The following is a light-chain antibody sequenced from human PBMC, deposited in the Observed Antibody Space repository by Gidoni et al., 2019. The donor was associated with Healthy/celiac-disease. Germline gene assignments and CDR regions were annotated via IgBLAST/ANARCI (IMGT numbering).Light chain of an antibody. CDR2: GAS. Sequence: IVMTHSPATLSVSPGERATLACRASQSVSSNLAWYQQKPGQAPRLLIYGASTRATGIPARFSGSGSGTEFTLTISSLQSEDFAVYYCQQYNSWPPITFXQXTQLEIK. J-gene: IGKJ5*01. CDR3: QQYNSWPPIT. V-gene: IGKV3-15*01. CDR1: QSVSSN.